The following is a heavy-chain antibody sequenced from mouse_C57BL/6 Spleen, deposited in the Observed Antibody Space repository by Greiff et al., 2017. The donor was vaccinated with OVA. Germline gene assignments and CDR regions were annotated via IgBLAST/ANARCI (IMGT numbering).Heavy chain of an antibody. D-gene: IGHD1-1*01. Sequence: QVQLKQPGAELVRPGSSVKLSCKASGYTFTSYWMHWVKQRPIQGLEWIGNIDPSDSETHYNQKFKDKATLTVDKSSSTAYMQLSSLTSEDSAVDYCARLHGSSYNWGQGTTLTVSS. CDR3: ARLHGSSYN. CDR1: GYTFTSYW. J-gene: IGHJ2*01. V-gene: IGHV1-52*01. CDR2: IDPSDSET.